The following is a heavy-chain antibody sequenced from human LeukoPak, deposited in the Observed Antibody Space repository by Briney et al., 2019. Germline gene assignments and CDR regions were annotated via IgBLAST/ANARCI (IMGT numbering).Heavy chain of an antibody. CDR2: IKQGGSDK. D-gene: IGHD6-13*01. CDR3: ARDGTFRLDY. V-gene: IGHV3-7*05. J-gene: IGHJ4*02. Sequence: GGSLRLSCAASGFSFSKHWMTWVRQAPGKGLEWVANIKQGGSDKNHVDSVKGRFTISRDNAKNTLYLQMNSLRAEDTALYYCARDGTFRLDYWGQGTLVSAPS. CDR1: GFSFSKHW.